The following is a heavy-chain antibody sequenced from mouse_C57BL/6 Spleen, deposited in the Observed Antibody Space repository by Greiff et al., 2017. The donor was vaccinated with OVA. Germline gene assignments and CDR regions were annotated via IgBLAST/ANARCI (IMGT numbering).Heavy chain of an antibody. D-gene: IGHD1-1*01. V-gene: IGHV1-82*01. CDR2: IYPGDGDT. CDR1: GYAFSSSW. Sequence: QVQLQQSGPELVKPGASVKISCKASGYAFSSSWMNWVKQRPGKGLEWIGRIYPGDGDTNYNGKFKGKATLTADKSSSTAYMQLSSLTSEDSAVYFCARGIITTVVEGDYWGQGTTLTVTS. CDR3: ARGIITTVVEGDY. J-gene: IGHJ2*01.